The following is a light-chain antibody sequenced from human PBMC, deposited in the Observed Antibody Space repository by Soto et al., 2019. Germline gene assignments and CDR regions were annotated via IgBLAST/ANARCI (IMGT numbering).Light chain of an antibody. Sequence: ETVLTQSPGTLSLSPGERATLSCRASRSVNNDYLAWYQQRPGLAPRLLIFGASGRATGIPDRFSGSGYGTDFTLTISRLEPEDFAIYYCQQYGTSPLTFGGGTKVDIK. CDR1: RSVNNDY. CDR3: QQYGTSPLT. J-gene: IGKJ4*01. CDR2: GAS. V-gene: IGKV3-20*01.